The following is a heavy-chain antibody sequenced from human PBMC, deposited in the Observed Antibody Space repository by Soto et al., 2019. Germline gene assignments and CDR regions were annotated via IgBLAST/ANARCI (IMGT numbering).Heavy chain of an antibody. CDR1: GCSFSSYG. Sequence: GGSLRLSCAASGCSFSSYGMQWVRQAPGKGLEWVAVISYDVSNTYYADSVKGRFTISRDNSKNTLYLQMNSLRAEDTALYYCAKSQAVAGPPRFDYWGQGTLVTVSS. CDR2: ISYDVSNT. J-gene: IGHJ4*02. D-gene: IGHD6-13*01. CDR3: AKSQAVAGPPRFDY. V-gene: IGHV3-30*18.